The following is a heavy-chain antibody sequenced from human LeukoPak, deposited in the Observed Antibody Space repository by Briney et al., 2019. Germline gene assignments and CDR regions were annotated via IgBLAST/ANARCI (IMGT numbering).Heavy chain of an antibody. CDR3: ARRCSGGSCSGAFDI. CDR2: IIPNSGDT. D-gene: IGHD2-15*01. Sequence: ASVKVSCKASGGTFSSYSINWVRQAPGQGLEWMGRIIPNSGDTNYAQKFQGSITMTRDTSISTAYMELSSLRSDDTAVYYCARRCSGGSCSGAFDIWGQGTMVTVSS. V-gene: IGHV1-2*02. CDR1: GGTFSSYS. J-gene: IGHJ3*02.